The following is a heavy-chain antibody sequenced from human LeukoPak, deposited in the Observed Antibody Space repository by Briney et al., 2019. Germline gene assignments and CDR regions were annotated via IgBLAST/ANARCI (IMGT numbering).Heavy chain of an antibody. D-gene: IGHD6-19*01. Sequence: GGSLRLSCAASGFTVSSYYMSWVRQAPGKGLEWVSVIYSGGSTDYAGSVKGRFTISRDNSKNTLSLQMNSLRAEDTAVYYCARDGSSSGWYGYYGMDVWGQGTTVTVSS. V-gene: IGHV3-66*01. CDR1: GFTVSSYY. J-gene: IGHJ6*02. CDR2: IYSGGST. CDR3: ARDGSSSGWYGYYGMDV.